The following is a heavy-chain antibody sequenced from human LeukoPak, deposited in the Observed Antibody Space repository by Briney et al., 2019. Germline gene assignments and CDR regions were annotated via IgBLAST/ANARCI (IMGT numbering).Heavy chain of an antibody. CDR1: GFTFSSYG. J-gene: IGHJ3*02. V-gene: IGHV3-30*02. CDR3: ARGDYYDSRGYFNDAFDI. Sequence: GGSLRLSCAASGFTFSSYGMHWVRQAPGKGLEWVAFIRYDGSNKYYADSVEGRFTISRDNSKNTLYLQMNSLRAEDTAVYYCARGDYYDSRGYFNDAFDIWGQGTMVTVSS. D-gene: IGHD3-22*01. CDR2: IRYDGSNK.